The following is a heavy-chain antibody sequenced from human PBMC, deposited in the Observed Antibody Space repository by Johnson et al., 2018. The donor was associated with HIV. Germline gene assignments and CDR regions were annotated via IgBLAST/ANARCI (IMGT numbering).Heavy chain of an antibody. CDR2: IRYDGSNK. CDR3: ARVPNDAFDI. CDR1: GFTFSSYG. J-gene: IGHJ3*02. Sequence: QVQLVESGGGVVQPGRSLRLSCAASGFTFSSYGMHWVRQAPGKGLEWVAVIRYDGSNKYYADSVKGRFTISRDHSKNTLYLQMNSLIAEDTTVYYCARVPNDAFDIWGQGTMVTVSS. V-gene: IGHV3-33*08.